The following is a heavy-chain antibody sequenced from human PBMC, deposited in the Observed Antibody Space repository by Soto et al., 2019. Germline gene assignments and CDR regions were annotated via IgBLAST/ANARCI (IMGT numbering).Heavy chain of an antibody. CDR2: INHSGST. Sequence: QVQLQQWGAGLLKPSETLSLTCAVYGGSFSGYYWSWIRQPPGKGLEWIGEINHSGSTNYNPSLKSRVTISVDTSKNQFSLKLSSVTAADTAVYHCARRTARVGFNHTTDWGQGTLVTVSS. V-gene: IGHV4-34*01. J-gene: IGHJ4*02. CDR3: ARRTARVGFNHTTD. D-gene: IGHD1-1*01. CDR1: GGSFSGYY.